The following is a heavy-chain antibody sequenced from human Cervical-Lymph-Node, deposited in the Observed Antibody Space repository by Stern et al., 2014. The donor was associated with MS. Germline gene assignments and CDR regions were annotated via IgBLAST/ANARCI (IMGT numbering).Heavy chain of an antibody. CDR1: GGTFSTYA. Sequence: VQLVESGAEVKKPGSSVKVSCKASGGTFSTYAINWVRQAPGQGLEWMGGIIPIIATANYAHNFQGKVTITADESKKTVYMEVSSLRSTDTAVYYCARDLGIAAIFDYWGQGTRVTVSS. V-gene: IGHV1-69*01. CDR3: ARDLGIAAIFDY. J-gene: IGHJ4*02. CDR2: IIPIIATA. D-gene: IGHD6-13*01.